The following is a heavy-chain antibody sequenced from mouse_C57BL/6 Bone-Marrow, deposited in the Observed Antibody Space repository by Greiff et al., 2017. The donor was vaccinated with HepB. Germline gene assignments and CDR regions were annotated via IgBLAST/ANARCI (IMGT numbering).Heavy chain of an antibody. CDR1: GFTFSDYG. CDR3: ARHYYGSSLYYYAMDY. CDR2: ISNLAYSI. D-gene: IGHD1-1*01. V-gene: IGHV5-15*01. Sequence: EVQLVESGGGLVQPGGSLKLSCAASGFTFSDYGMAWVRQAPRKGPEWVAFISNLAYSIYYADTVTGRFTISRENAKNTLYLEMSSLRSEDTAMYYCARHYYGSSLYYYAMDYWGQGTSVTVSS. J-gene: IGHJ4*01.